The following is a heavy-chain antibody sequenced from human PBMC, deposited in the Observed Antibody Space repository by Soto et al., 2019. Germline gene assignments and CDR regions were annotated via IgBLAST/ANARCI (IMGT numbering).Heavy chain of an antibody. CDR3: AANGGGNWYAGLDV. CDR2: IIPIFGRA. CDR1: GYTFTSYG. J-gene: IGHJ6*02. V-gene: IGHV1-69*13. Sequence: EASVKVSCKASGYTFTSYGISWVRQAPGQGLEWMGGIIPIFGRANYAQKFQGRVTITADESTSTAYMELGSLRSEDTAVYYCAANGGGNWYAGLDVWGQGTTVTVSS. D-gene: IGHD1-1*01.